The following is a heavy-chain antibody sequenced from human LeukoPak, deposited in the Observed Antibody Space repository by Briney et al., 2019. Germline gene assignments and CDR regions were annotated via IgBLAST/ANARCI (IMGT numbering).Heavy chain of an antibody. J-gene: IGHJ4*02. CDR2: ISSSSSYI. D-gene: IGHD5-12*01. CDR1: GFTFSSYS. V-gene: IGHV3-21*01. CDR3: ARLRRGYSGYDDY. Sequence: AGGSLRLSCAASGFTFSSYSMNWVRQAPGKGLEWVSSISSSSSYIYYADSVKGRFTISRDNAKNSLYLQMNSLRAEDTAVYYCARLRRGYSGYDDYWGQGTLVTVSS.